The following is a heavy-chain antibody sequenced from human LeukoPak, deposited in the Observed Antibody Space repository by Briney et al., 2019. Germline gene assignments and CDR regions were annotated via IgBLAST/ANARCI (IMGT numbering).Heavy chain of an antibody. V-gene: IGHV1-8*01. J-gene: IGHJ6*02. CDR3: AIAYRGTYGMDV. D-gene: IGHD4-11*01. CDR2: MNPNSGNT. Sequence: ASVKVSCEASGYTFTSYDINWVRQATGQGLEWMGWMNPNSGNTGYAQKFQGRVTMTRNTSISTAYMELSSLRSEDTAVYYCAIAYRGTYGMDVWGQGTTVTVSS. CDR1: GYTFTSYD.